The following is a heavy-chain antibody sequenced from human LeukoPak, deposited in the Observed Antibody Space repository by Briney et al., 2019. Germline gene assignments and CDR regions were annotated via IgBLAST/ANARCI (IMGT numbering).Heavy chain of an antibody. Sequence: ASVKVSCKASGYTFTSYAMNWVRQAPGQGLEWMGGIIPIFGTANYAQKFQGRVTITADESTSTAYMELSSLRSEDTAVYYCAIWNQDNWFDPWGQGTLVTVSS. CDR2: IIPIFGTA. CDR1: GYTFTSYA. D-gene: IGHD1-1*01. CDR3: AIWNQDNWFDP. V-gene: IGHV1-69*13. J-gene: IGHJ5*02.